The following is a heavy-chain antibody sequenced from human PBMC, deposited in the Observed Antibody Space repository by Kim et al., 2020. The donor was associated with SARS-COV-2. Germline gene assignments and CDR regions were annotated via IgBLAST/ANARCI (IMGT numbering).Heavy chain of an antibody. CDR2: ISSSGSTI. CDR3: ERGGRWLQTSFAY. J-gene: IGHJ4*02. CDR1: GFTFTIYE. D-gene: IGHD5-12*01. Sequence: GGSLRLSCAASGFTFTIYEMNWVRQAPGKGLEWISYISSSGSTIYYADSVKGRFTISRDNDSVYLQMNSLRAEDTAVDYCERGGRWLQTSFAYWGQGTLV. V-gene: IGHV3-48*03.